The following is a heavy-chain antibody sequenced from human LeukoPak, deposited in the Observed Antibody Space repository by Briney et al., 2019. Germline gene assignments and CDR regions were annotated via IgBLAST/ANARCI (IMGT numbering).Heavy chain of an antibody. CDR2: IYYSGST. Sequence: SETLSLTCTVSGGSISSSSYYWGWIRQPPGKGLEWIGSIYYSGSTYYNPSLKSRVTISVDTSKNQFSLKLSSVTAADTSVYYWARALAGAGGGAFDYWGQGTPVTVSS. J-gene: IGHJ4*02. CDR3: ARALAGAGGGAFDY. D-gene: IGHD6-13*01. CDR1: GGSISSSSYY. V-gene: IGHV4-39*01.